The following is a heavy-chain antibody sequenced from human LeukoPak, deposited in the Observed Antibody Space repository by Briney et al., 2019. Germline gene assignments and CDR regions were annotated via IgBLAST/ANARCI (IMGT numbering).Heavy chain of an antibody. J-gene: IGHJ6*03. Sequence: SETLSLTCTVSGGSISSYYWSWIRQPPGKGLEWIGYIYTSGSTNYNPSLKSRVTISVDTSKNQFSLKLSSVTAADTAVYYCAVTGIAAAGDYYCYYMDVWGKGTTVTVSS. CDR1: GGSISSYY. CDR2: IYTSGST. V-gene: IGHV4-4*09. D-gene: IGHD6-13*01. CDR3: AVTGIAAAGDYYCYYMDV.